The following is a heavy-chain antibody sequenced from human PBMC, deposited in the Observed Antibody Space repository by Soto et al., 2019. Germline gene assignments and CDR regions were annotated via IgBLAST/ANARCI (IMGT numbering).Heavy chain of an antibody. CDR3: ARGRYGEY. CDR1: VYTFTSYG. Sequence: QVHLVQSGAEVKKPGASVKVSCKGSVYTFTSYGITWVRQAPGQGLEWLGWISAHNGNTKYAQKFQGRVTVTRDTSTSTAYMELRSLRSDDTAVYYCARGRYGEYWGQGALVTVSS. D-gene: IGHD3-10*01. V-gene: IGHV1-18*01. J-gene: IGHJ4*02. CDR2: ISAHNGNT.